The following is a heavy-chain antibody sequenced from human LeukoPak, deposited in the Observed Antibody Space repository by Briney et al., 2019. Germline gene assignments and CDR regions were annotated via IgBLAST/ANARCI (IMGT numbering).Heavy chain of an antibody. Sequence: GESLKISCKASGYTFTDHWIGWVRQMPGKGLEWMGIIYPGDSDTRYSPSFQGQVTVSADKSISTAYLQWRNLQAPDTAMYYCARGDNSGWYFFDYWGQGTLVTVSS. D-gene: IGHD6-19*01. CDR3: ARGDNSGWYFFDY. V-gene: IGHV5-51*01. CDR1: GYTFTDHW. CDR2: IYPGDSDT. J-gene: IGHJ4*02.